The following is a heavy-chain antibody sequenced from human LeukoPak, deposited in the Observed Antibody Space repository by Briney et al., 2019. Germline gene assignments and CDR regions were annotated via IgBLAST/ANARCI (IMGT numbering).Heavy chain of an antibody. D-gene: IGHD3-9*01. V-gene: IGHV3-30*18. CDR2: ISYDGSNK. CDR3: AKGLPGYFDWLIDY. J-gene: IGHJ4*02. Sequence: GGSLRLSCAASGFTFSSYGMHWVRQAPGKGLEWVAVISYDGSNKYYADSVKGRFTISRDNSKNTLYLQMNSLRAEDTAVYYCAKGLPGYFDWLIDYWGQGTLVTVSS. CDR1: GFTFSSYG.